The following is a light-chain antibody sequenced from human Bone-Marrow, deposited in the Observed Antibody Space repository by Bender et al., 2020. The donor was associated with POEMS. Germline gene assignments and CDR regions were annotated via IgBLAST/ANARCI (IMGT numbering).Light chain of an antibody. CDR2: EDS. CDR1: GSDVGIYNY. Sequence: QSALTQPPSASGSPGQSVTISCTGAGSDVGIYNYVSWYQQHPGKVPKLMIYEDSERPSGVPYRFSGSKSGSTASLTVSGLQAGDEADYYCSAYAGSNTWVFGGGTKLTVL. V-gene: IGLV2-8*01. CDR3: SAYAGSNTWV. J-gene: IGLJ3*02.